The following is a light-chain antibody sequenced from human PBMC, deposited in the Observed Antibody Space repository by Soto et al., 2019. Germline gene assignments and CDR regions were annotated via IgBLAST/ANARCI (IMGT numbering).Light chain of an antibody. Sequence: EIVMTQSPATLSVSPGERAILSCGVSQSIGNKLAWYYQKPGQAPSLLIYGASTRATGVPARFSGSGSGTEFTLTISSPQSEDFAVYYCQQYSSRPLTFGGGTKVEIK. CDR3: QQYSSRPLT. CDR2: GAS. CDR1: QSIGNK. V-gene: IGKV3-15*01. J-gene: IGKJ4*01.